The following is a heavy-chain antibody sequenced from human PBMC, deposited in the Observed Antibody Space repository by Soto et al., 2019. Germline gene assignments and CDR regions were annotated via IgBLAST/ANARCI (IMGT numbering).Heavy chain of an antibody. CDR2: INHSGST. CDR3: ARAVPAVIDS. J-gene: IGHJ4*02. V-gene: IGHV4-34*01. D-gene: IGHD2-2*01. Sequence: SETLSLTCAVYGGSFSDYYWSWIRQPPGKGLEWMGEINHSGSTNYNASLKSRVTISLDTSKNQFSLKLTSVTAADTAVYFCARAVPAVIDSWGQGTLVTVSS. CDR1: GGSFSDYY.